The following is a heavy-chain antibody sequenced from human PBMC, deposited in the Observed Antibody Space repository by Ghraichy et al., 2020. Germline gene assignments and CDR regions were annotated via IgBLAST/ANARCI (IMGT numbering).Heavy chain of an antibody. J-gene: IGHJ3*02. V-gene: IGHV4-39*01. CDR3: ARHSDHNGYINGFDI. D-gene: IGHD5-24*01. CDR2: INDRGTT. Sequence: SETLSLTCSVSGGSISGGSYYWNWIRQLPGKGLEWIGCINDRGTTHYTPSINSRVTISIDTSKNQFSLRLSSMTTTETGIYFCARHSDHNGYINGFDIWGQGTLVTVSS. CDR1: GGSISGGSYY.